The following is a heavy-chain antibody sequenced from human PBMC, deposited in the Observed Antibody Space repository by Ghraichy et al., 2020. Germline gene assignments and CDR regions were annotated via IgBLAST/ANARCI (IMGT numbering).Heavy chain of an antibody. CDR3: ARAGESSSPSDYYYYYGMDV. D-gene: IGHD6-6*01. CDR2: IYYSGST. J-gene: IGHJ6*02. Sequence: SQTLSLTCTVSGGSISSSSYYWGWIRQPPGKGLEWIGSIYYSGSTYYNPSLKSRVTISVDTSKNQFSLKLSSVTAADTAVYYCARAGESSSPSDYYYYYGMDVWGQGTTVTVSS. V-gene: IGHV4-39*02. CDR1: GGSISSSSYY.